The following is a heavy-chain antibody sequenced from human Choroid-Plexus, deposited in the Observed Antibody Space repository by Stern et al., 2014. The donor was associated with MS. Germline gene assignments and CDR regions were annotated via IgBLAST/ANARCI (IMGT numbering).Heavy chain of an antibody. CDR1: GFTFSNFG. CDR3: AKDRQWSTYFFDY. CDR2: ISYDGSDK. V-gene: IGHV3-30*18. Sequence: VQLEESGGGVAQPGRPLILSCAASGFTFSNFGMHWVRQAPGKGLEWVALISYDGSDKYYADSVKGRFTIFRDNSKNTLYMHMNSLRAEDTAVYYCAKDRQWSTYFFDYRGQGSLVTVSS. D-gene: IGHD2-15*01. J-gene: IGHJ4*02.